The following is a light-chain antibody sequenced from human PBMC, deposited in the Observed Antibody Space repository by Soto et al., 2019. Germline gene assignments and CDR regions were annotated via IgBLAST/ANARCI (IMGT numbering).Light chain of an antibody. CDR1: QSSSNF. J-gene: IGKJ5*01. CDR3: QQSYRTPT. CDR2: KAS. V-gene: IGKV1-39*01. Sequence: GDRVTITCRASQSSSNFLNWYRQKPGKAPKLLIYKASTLKSGVPSRFSGSGSGTEFTLTISSLQPEDFATCYCQQSYRTPTFGQGTRLENK.